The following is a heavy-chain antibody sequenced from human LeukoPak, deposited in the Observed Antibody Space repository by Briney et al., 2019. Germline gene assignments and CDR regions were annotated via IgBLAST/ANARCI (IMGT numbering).Heavy chain of an antibody. Sequence: PGGSLRLSCAGSGITLSSYWMSWVRQAPGKGLEWVANIKQDASEKYFVDSLRGRFTISRDDAKNSLFLQMNSLRDEDTAVYYCARDTRGSARPDAFDIWGQGTMVTLSS. CDR1: GITLSSYW. J-gene: IGHJ3*02. CDR2: IKQDASEK. V-gene: IGHV3-7*01. CDR3: ARDTRGSARPDAFDI. D-gene: IGHD6-6*01.